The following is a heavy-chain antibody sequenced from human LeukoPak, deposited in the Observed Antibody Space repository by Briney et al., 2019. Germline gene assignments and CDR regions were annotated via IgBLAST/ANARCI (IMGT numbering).Heavy chain of an antibody. Sequence: SGGSLRLSCAASGFTVSSNYMSWVRPAPGKGLEWVSVIYSGGSTYYADSVKGRFTISRDNSKNTLYLQMNSLRAEDTAVYYCARLSGYYTSYYFDYWGQGTLVTVSS. CDR1: GFTVSSNY. D-gene: IGHD3-3*01. CDR2: IYSGGST. V-gene: IGHV3-66*02. J-gene: IGHJ4*02. CDR3: ARLSGYYTSYYFDY.